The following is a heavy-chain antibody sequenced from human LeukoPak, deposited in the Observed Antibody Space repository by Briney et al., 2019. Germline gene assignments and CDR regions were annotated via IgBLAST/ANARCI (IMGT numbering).Heavy chain of an antibody. D-gene: IGHD6-13*01. CDR2: ISGGGGST. Sequence: GGSLRLSCAASGFTFDDYAMHWVRQARGKGLEGVSLISGGGGSTYYADSVKGRFTISGDNSKNSLYLQMNSLRTEDTALYYCAKDIRAAAYWFDPWGQGTLVTVSS. CDR3: AKDIRAAAYWFDP. V-gene: IGHV3-43*02. J-gene: IGHJ5*02. CDR1: GFTFDDYA.